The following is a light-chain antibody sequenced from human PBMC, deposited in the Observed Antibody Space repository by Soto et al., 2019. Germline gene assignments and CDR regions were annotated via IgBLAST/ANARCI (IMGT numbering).Light chain of an antibody. J-gene: IGKJ1*01. CDR2: KAS. CDR3: HQYYSYPRT. V-gene: IGKV1-5*03. CDR1: QSVSSW. Sequence: DIPMTQSPSTLSASVGDRVTVTCRASQSVSSWLAWYHQRPGKAPKLLIYKASTLGSGVPSRFSASGSGTEFTLTISSLQPDDFGTYYCHQYYSYPRTFGQGTTVEIK.